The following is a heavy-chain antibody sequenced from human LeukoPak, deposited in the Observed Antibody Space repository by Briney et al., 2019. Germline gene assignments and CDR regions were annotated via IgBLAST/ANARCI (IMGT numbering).Heavy chain of an antibody. CDR2: INHSGST. V-gene: IGHV4-34*01. CDR3: ARDVKPWQWLTQYYFDF. Sequence: SETLSLTCAVSGGSFSDYYWSWIRQPPGKGLEWIGEINHSGSTNYNPSLKSRVTISVDTSKNQFSLKLSSVAAADMAVFYCARDVKPWQWLTQYYFDFWGQGTLVTVSS. D-gene: IGHD6-19*01. J-gene: IGHJ4*02. CDR1: GGSFSDYY.